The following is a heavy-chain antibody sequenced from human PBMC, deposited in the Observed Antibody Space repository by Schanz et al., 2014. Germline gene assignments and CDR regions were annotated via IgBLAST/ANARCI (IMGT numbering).Heavy chain of an antibody. V-gene: IGHV3-23*01. J-gene: IGHJ6*02. Sequence: EVQLLESGGGLLQPGGSLRLSCAASGFSFSSYAMSWVRQAPGKGLEWVSVISDSGGSTYYADSVKGRVTISRDNSKNTLYLQMNSLRAEDTAVYYCAKGGRDILSYYGMDVWGQGTTVTVSS. CDR1: GFSFSSYA. D-gene: IGHD2-15*01. CDR2: ISDSGGST. CDR3: AKGGRDILSYYGMDV.